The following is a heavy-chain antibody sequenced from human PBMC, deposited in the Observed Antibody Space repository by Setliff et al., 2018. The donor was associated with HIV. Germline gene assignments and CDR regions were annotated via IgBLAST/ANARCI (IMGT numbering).Heavy chain of an antibody. D-gene: IGHD4-17*01. J-gene: IGHJ4*02. V-gene: IGHV3-11*04. CDR1: GFDFDNLY. CDR2: INVCGGTK. Sequence: PGGSLRLSCAASGFDFDNLYMAWIRQAPGKGLEWVSYINVCGGTKYYADSVRGRFTISRDDAKNSLYLQMKNLRAEDTAIYYCLTHHGDPDYWGQGTLVTVSS. CDR3: LTHHGDPDY.